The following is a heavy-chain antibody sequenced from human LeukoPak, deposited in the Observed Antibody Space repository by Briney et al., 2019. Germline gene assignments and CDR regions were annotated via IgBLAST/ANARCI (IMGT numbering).Heavy chain of an antibody. J-gene: IGHJ3*02. CDR3: AREGYGDYSQPHDAFDI. CDR2: ISSRSSDI. Sequence: GGSLRLSCAASGFAFSKYSMHWVRQAPGKGLEWVSSISSRSSDIYYADSVKGRFTISRDNAKNSLYLQMNSLRAEDTAVYYCAREGYGDYSQPHDAFDIWGQGTMVTVSS. D-gene: IGHD4-17*01. V-gene: IGHV3-21*01. CDR1: GFAFSKYS.